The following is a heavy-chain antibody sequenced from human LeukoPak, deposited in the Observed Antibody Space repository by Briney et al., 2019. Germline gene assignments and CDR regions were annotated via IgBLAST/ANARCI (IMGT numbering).Heavy chain of an antibody. V-gene: IGHV4-61*02. CDR1: GDSISSGSYF. CDR3: ARVLADTAMVFMDYYYMDV. Sequence: PSETLSLTCTVSGDSISSGSYFWSWIRQPAGKGLECIGRFYTSGSTNYNPSLKSRVTISVDTSKNQFSLKLSSVTAADTAVYYCARVLADTAMVFMDYYYMDVWGKGTTVTVSS. D-gene: IGHD5-18*01. J-gene: IGHJ6*03. CDR2: FYTSGST.